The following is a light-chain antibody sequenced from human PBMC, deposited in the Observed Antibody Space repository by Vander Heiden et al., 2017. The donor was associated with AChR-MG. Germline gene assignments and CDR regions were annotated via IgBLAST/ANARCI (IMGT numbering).Light chain of an antibody. CDR2: DAS. CDR3: QKYDSAPFT. J-gene: IGKJ3*01. CDR1: QGVCDY. Sequence: DIQMSHSPSSLSASLGDTVTITCRARQGVCDYLAWYQQKPGKAPNLVIIDASNLQSEVPSRFSGSGSGTDFTLTISSLQPEDVATYYCQKYDSAPFTFGHGTEVDVE. V-gene: IGKV1-27*01.